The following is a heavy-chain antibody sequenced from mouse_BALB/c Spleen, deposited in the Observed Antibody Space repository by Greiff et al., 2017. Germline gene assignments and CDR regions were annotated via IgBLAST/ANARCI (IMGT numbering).Heavy chain of an antibody. D-gene: IGHD2-3*01. V-gene: IGHV1-69*02. CDR3: ARDGSYGGYAMDY. CDR1: GYTFTSYW. Sequence: VQLQQPGAELVKPGAPVKLSCKASGYTFTSYWMNWVKQRPGRGLEWIGRIDPSDSETHYNQKFKDKATLTVDKSSSTAYIQLSSLTSEDSAVYCGARDGSYGGYAMDYWGQGNSVTVSS. J-gene: IGHJ4*01. CDR2: IDPSDSET.